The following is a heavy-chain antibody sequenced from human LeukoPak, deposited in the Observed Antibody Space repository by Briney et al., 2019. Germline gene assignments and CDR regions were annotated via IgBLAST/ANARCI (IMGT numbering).Heavy chain of an antibody. CDR3: ARVLDYGGNWYYYYGMDV. D-gene: IGHD4-23*01. V-gene: IGHV3-74*01. CDR1: VNYW. J-gene: IGHJ6*02. CDR2: IKSDGSWT. Sequence: GGSLRLSCAASVNYWMHWIRQAPGKGLVWVSHIKSDGSWTSYADSVKGRFTISRENAKNSLYLQMNSLRAEDTAVYYCARVLDYGGNWYYYYGMDVWGQGTTVTVSS.